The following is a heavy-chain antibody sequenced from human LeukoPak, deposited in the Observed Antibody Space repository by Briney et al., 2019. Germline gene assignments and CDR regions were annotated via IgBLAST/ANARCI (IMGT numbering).Heavy chain of an antibody. D-gene: IGHD3-22*01. Sequence: TSETLSLTCTVSGGSISSSSYYWGWIRQPPGKGLEWIGSIYYSGSTYYNPSLKSRVTISVDTSKNQFSLKLSSVTAADTAVYYCARHVGGLYYDSSSEPYYYYYYYMDVWGKGTTVTVSS. CDR2: IYYSGST. J-gene: IGHJ6*03. CDR1: GGSISSSSYY. CDR3: ARHVGGLYYDSSSEPYYYYYYYMDV. V-gene: IGHV4-39*01.